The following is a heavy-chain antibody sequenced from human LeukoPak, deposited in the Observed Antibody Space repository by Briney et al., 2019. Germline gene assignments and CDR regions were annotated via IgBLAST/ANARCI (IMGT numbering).Heavy chain of an antibody. Sequence: GGSLRLPCTASGFTFVDYAVSWVRQVPGRGLEWVGFIRSKAYGGTSEYAASVKGRFTISRDDSKSIAYLQMNSLKTEDTAVYYCTRDYGDYKGDYWGQGTLVTVSS. CDR3: TRDYGDYKGDY. V-gene: IGHV3-49*04. CDR2: IRSKAYGGTS. J-gene: IGHJ4*02. D-gene: IGHD4-17*01. CDR1: GFTFVDYA.